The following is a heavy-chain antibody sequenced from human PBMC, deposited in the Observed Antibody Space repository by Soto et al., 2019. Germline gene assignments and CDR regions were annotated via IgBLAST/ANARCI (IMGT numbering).Heavy chain of an antibody. CDR3: VSDAHRGEYSKSATTY. CDR1: GFTFSSYA. CDR2: IKEDGSEK. D-gene: IGHD4-4*01. V-gene: IGHV3-7*03. Sequence: GGSLRLSCAASGFTFSSYAMSWVRQAPGKGLEWVANIKEDGSEKYYVDSVKGRFTISRDNAKHSLYLQMNSLRAEDTAVYYCVSDAHRGEYSKSATTYWGQGTLVTVSS. J-gene: IGHJ4*02.